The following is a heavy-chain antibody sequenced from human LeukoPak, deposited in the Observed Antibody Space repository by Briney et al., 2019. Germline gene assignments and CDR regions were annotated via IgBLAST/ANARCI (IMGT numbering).Heavy chain of an antibody. Sequence: PGRSLRLSCAASGFTFDDYAMHWVWQAPGKGLEWVSGISWNSGSIGYADSVKGRFTISRDNAKNSLYLQMNSLRAEDTALYYCAKGRRGELLRDAFDIWGQGTMVTVSS. CDR2: ISWNSGSI. CDR1: GFTFDDYA. J-gene: IGHJ3*02. D-gene: IGHD1-26*01. CDR3: AKGRRGELLRDAFDI. V-gene: IGHV3-9*01.